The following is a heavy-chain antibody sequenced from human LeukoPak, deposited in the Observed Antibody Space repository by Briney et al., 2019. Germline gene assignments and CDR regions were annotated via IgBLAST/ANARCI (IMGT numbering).Heavy chain of an antibody. J-gene: IGHJ4*02. CDR1: GFTFSSYG. D-gene: IGHD3-3*01. CDR3: AKDVLEWLLSHLDY. CDR2: IRYDGSNK. Sequence: GGSLRLSCAASGFTFSSYGMHWVRQAPGKGLEWVAFIRYDGSNKYYADSVKGRFTISRDNSKNTLYLQMNSLRAEDTAVYYCAKDVLEWLLSHLDYWGQGTLVTVSS. V-gene: IGHV3-30*02.